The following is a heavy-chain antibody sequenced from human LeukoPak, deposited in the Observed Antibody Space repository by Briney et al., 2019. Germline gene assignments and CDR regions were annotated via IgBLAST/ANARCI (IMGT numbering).Heavy chain of an antibody. CDR3: ARDETAWLRFLEWSPLDP. Sequence: GASVKVSCKASGYTFTSYYMHWVRQAPGQGLEWMGIINPSGGSTSYAQKLQGRVTMTTDTSTSTAYMELRSLRSDDTAVYYCARDETAWLRFLEWSPLDPWGQGTLVTVSS. CDR1: GYTFTSYY. J-gene: IGHJ5*02. D-gene: IGHD3-3*01. V-gene: IGHV1-46*01. CDR2: INPSGGST.